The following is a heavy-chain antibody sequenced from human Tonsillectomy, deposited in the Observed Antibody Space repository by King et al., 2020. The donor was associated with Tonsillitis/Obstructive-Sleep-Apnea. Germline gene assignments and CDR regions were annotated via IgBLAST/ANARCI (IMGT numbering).Heavy chain of an antibody. D-gene: IGHD2-2*01. CDR2: INHSGST. Sequence: VQLQQWGAGLLKPSETLSLTCAVYGGSFSGYFWSWIRQPPGKGLEWIGEINHSGSTHSHPSPTSRVTISVYTSKNQFSLKLSSVTAADTAGYYCAREDILVVPAASGDAFDIWGQGTMVTVSS. J-gene: IGHJ3*02. CDR3: AREDILVVPAASGDAFDI. V-gene: IGHV4-34*01. CDR1: GGSFSGYF.